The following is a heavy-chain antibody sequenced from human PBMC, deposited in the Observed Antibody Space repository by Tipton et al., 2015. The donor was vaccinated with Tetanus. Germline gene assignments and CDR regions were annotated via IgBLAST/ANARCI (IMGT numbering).Heavy chain of an antibody. D-gene: IGHD6-19*01. V-gene: IGHV3-21*01. J-gene: IGHJ5*02. CDR1: GFTFPSYD. CDR3: VRDPRSVEVAGRWWWFDP. Sequence: SLRLSCAASGFTFPSYDMHWVRQAPGKGLEWVSSIRGSGGHIYYADSVKGRFTISRDNAKNSLYLQMNSLRVEDTAMYHCVRDPRSVEVAGRWWWFDPWGQGTLVTVSS. CDR2: IRGSGGHI.